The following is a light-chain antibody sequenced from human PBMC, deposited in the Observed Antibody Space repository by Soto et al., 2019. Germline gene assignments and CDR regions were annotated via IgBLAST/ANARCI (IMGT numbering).Light chain of an antibody. CDR1: SSDVGGYNY. V-gene: IGLV2-14*01. J-gene: IGLJ1*01. CDR2: DVS. Sequence: QSVLTQPASVSGSPGQPITISCTGTSSDVGGYNYVSWYQQHPGKAPKLMIYDVSNRPSGVSNRFSGSKSGNTASLTISGLQAEDEADYYCSSYTSSSTLCVFGTGAKVTV. CDR3: SSYTSSSTLCV.